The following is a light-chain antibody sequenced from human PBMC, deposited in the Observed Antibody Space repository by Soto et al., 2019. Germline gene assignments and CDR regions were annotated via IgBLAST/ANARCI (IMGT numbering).Light chain of an antibody. V-gene: IGKV3-20*01. CDR3: QQYGSSPPYT. Sequence: EIVLTQSPGTMSLSPGERATLSCRASQSVSGSYLAWYQQKPGQSPRLLIYGSSDRATGIPDRFSGSGSGTDFPLTIGRVEPEDFAVYYCQQYGSSPPYTFGQGTKLEIK. CDR1: QSVSGSY. J-gene: IGKJ2*01. CDR2: GSS.